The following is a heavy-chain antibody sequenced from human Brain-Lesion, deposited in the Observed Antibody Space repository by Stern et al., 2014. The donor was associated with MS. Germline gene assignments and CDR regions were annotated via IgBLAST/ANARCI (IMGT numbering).Heavy chain of an antibody. D-gene: IGHD3-22*01. J-gene: IGHJ3*02. Sequence: QLQLQESGPGLVKPSQTLSLTCTVSGASISSGTYLWTWIRQPAGKGLEWIGRISTSGSTTYNPSLKSRVTISLDTSKKDFPLKLSSVTAADTAVYYCARAYYYDTSADSDAFNIWGQGTQVTVSS. CDR3: ARAYYYDTSADSDAFNI. V-gene: IGHV4-61*02. CDR1: GASISSGTYL. CDR2: ISTSGST.